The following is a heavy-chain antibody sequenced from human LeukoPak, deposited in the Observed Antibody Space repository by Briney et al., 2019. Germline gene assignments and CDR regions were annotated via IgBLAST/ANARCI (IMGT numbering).Heavy chain of an antibody. J-gene: IGHJ1*01. CDR3: ARDSVSGYYEH. D-gene: IGHD3-22*01. Sequence: GGSLRLSCAASGFTFSSYAMHWVRQAPGEGLEWVAVISYDGSNKYYADSVKGRFTISRDNSENTLYLQMNSLRAEDTAVYYCARDSVSGYYEHWGQGTLVTVSS. CDR2: ISYDGSNK. V-gene: IGHV3-30*04. CDR1: GFTFSSYA.